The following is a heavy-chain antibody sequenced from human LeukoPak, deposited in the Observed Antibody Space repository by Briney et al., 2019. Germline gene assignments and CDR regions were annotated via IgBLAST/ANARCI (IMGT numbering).Heavy chain of an antibody. Sequence: QAGGSLRLSCAASGFTFSSYGMHWVRQAPGKGLEWVAFIRYDESNRYYADSVKGRFTISRDNSKNTLYLQMNSLRAEDTAVYYCAKVISPLSVNYDYYCMDVWGKGTTVTVSS. CDR1: GFTFSSYG. V-gene: IGHV3-30*02. D-gene: IGHD5/OR15-5a*01. CDR3: AKVISPLSVNYDYYCMDV. J-gene: IGHJ6*03. CDR2: IRYDESNR.